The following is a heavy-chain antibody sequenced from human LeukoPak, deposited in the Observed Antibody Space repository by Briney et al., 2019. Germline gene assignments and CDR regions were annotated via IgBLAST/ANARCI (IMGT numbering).Heavy chain of an antibody. Sequence: SETLSLTCTVSGGSISSSSYYWGWIRQPPGKGLEWIGSIYYSGSTYYNPSLKSRVTISVDTSKNQFSLKLSSVTAADTAVYYCARLPYDILTGYYTCFDYWGQGTLATVSS. D-gene: IGHD3-9*01. CDR2: IYYSGST. V-gene: IGHV4-39*01. J-gene: IGHJ4*02. CDR1: GGSISSSSYY. CDR3: ARLPYDILTGYYTCFDY.